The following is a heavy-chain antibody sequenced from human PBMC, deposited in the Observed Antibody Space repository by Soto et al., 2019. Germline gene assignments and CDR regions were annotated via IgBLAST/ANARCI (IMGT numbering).Heavy chain of an antibody. CDR1: GGSISSYY. D-gene: IGHD5-12*01. Sequence: PSETLSLTCTVSGGSISSYYWSWIRQSPGKGLEWIGYIYYSGSTNYNPSLKSRVTISVDTSKNQFSLKLSSVTAADTAVYYCARGKGNVQVEWLRFGGAFGFDYWGQGTLVTVSS. J-gene: IGHJ4*02. V-gene: IGHV4-59*01. CDR3: ARGKGNVQVEWLRFGGAFGFDY. CDR2: IYYSGST.